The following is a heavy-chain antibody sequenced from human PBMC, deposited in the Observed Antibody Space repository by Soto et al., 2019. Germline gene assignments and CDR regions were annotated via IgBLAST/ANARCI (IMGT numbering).Heavy chain of an antibody. D-gene: IGHD1-1*01. J-gene: IGHJ3*02. CDR3: VSDVESPGTRGSWGAFDI. CDR1: GGSIGNYV. V-gene: IGHV4-4*07. Sequence: SETLSLTCTVSGGSIGNYVWTWIRQPAGKGLEWIGRIYSSGNTVYNASLKSRVTMSIDMSKNQFSLKLRSMAAADTAVYYCVSDVESPGTRGSWGAFDIWGQGTVVTVSS. CDR2: IYSSGNT.